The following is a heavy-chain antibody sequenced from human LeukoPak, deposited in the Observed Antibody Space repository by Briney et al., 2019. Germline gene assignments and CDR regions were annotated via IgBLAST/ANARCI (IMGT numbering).Heavy chain of an antibody. Sequence: PSETLSLTCAVYGGSFSGYYWSWIRQPPGKGLEWIGEINHSGSTNYNPSLTSRVTISVDTSKNQFSLKLSSVTAADTAVYYCARDTYYYGSGSYQYYFDYWGQGTLVTVSS. CDR2: INHSGST. D-gene: IGHD3-10*01. J-gene: IGHJ4*02. V-gene: IGHV4-34*01. CDR3: ARDTYYYGSGSYQYYFDY. CDR1: GGSFSGYY.